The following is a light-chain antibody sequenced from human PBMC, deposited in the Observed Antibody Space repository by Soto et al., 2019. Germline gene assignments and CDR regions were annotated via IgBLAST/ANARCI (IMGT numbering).Light chain of an antibody. V-gene: IGKV1-6*01. Sequence: SQSPASVSASIEDRVTITFRASQGIRNDLGWYQQKPGKAPKLLIYAASSLQSGVPSRFSGSGSGTDFTLTISSLQPEDFATYYCPQDYNYPIPFGQGTRL. CDR2: AAS. CDR1: QGIRND. CDR3: PQDYNYPIP. J-gene: IGKJ5*01.